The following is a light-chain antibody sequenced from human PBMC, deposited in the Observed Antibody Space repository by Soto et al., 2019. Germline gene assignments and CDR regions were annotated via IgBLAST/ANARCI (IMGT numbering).Light chain of an antibody. CDR3: QHYNNWPWT. Sequence: EIVVTQSPATLSVSPGERAALSCRASQSVGTNLAWYQQRPGQVPRLLIYGVSTRAAGMSARFSGSGSGTEFTLTISSLQSEDFAVYYCQHYNNWPWTFGPGTKV. V-gene: IGKV3-15*01. J-gene: IGKJ1*01. CDR2: GVS. CDR1: QSVGTN.